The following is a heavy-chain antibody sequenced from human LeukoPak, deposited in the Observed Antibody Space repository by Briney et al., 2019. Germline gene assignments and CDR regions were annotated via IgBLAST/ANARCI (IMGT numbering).Heavy chain of an antibody. Sequence: ASVTVSFMASGYSFTSYGIGWVRQAPGRGLEWMGWSDTYNGKTHYAQNLQGRVTMTTDISTTTAYMELRSLRSDDTAVYYCAREPKIGNFDYWGLGTLVIVSS. CDR1: GYSFTSYG. J-gene: IGHJ4*02. CDR2: SDTYNGKT. CDR3: AREPKIGNFDY. V-gene: IGHV1-18*01.